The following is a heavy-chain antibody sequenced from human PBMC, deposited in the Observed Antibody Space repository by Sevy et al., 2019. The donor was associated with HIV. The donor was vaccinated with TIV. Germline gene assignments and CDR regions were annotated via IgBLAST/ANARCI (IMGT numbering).Heavy chain of an antibody. CDR2: LSFGCGKI. CDR3: AREGCTKPHDY. D-gene: IGHD2-8*01. V-gene: IGHV3-23*01. Sequence: GESLKISCAASGFDFSIYSMSWVRQAPGKGLEWVSTLSFGCGKINYADSVKGRFTISRDNSKSSVYLQMNNMRVEDTAVYYCAREGCTKPHDYWGQGTLVTVS. J-gene: IGHJ4*02. CDR1: GFDFSIYS.